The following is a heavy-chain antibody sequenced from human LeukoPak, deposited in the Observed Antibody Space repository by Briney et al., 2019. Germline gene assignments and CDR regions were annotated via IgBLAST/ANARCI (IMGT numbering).Heavy chain of an antibody. CDR1: GGIFSSYA. CDR2: IIPIFGTA. CDR3: ARDEDAIVSTLGYFQH. V-gene: IGHV1-69*13. Sequence: GASVKVSCKASGGIFSSYAISWVRQAPGQGLEWMGGIIPIFGTANYAQKFQGRVTITADESTSTAYMELSSLRSEDTAVYYCARDEDAIVSTLGYFQHWGQGTLVTVSS. J-gene: IGHJ1*01. D-gene: IGHD5/OR15-5a*01.